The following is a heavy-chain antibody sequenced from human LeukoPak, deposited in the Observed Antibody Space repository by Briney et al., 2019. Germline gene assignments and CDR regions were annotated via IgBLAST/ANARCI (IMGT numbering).Heavy chain of an antibody. CDR3: ARVSVLYSSTSPFDY. D-gene: IGHD6-13*01. CDR1: GYTFTSYG. Sequence: ASVKVSCKASGYTFTSYGISWVRQAPGQGLEWMGWISAYNGNTNYAQKLRGRVTMTTDTSTSTAYMELRSLRSDDTAVYYCARVSVLYSSTSPFDYWGQGTLVTVSS. V-gene: IGHV1-18*01. CDR2: ISAYNGNT. J-gene: IGHJ4*02.